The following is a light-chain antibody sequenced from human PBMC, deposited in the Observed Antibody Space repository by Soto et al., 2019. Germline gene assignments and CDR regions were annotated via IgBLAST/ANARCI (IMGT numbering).Light chain of an antibody. J-gene: IGKJ4*01. CDR1: QSVSSY. Sequence: EIVLPQSPATLSLSPGNRATLSCRASQSVSSYLAWYQQKPGQAPRLLIYDASNRATGIPARFSGSGSGTDFTLTITSLEPEDFAVYYCHQRSNWPSTFGGGTKVEIK. CDR2: DAS. CDR3: HQRSNWPST. V-gene: IGKV3-11*01.